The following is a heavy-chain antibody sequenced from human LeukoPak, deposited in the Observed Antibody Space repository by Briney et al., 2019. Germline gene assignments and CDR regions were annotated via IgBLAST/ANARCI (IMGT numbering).Heavy chain of an antibody. J-gene: IGHJ4*02. D-gene: IGHD3-16*01. CDR3: VTFGTPFISRPNTPDY. CDR2: ISAYNGNT. V-gene: IGHV1-18*01. CDR1: GYTFTSYG. Sequence: ASVKVSCKASGYTFTSYGISWVRQAPGQGLEWMGWISAYNGNTNYAQKLQGRVTMTTDPPASTAYMELRSVRSDDPAVYYFVTFGTPFISRPNTPDYWGQPALV.